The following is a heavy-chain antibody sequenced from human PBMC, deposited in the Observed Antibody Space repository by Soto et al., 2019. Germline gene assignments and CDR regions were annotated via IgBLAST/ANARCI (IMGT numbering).Heavy chain of an antibody. CDR3: ARDDVLCDGCRCYGVPLDV. V-gene: IGHV3-66*01. CDR2: IQSGGPT. J-gene: IGHJ6*04. D-gene: IGHD2-15*01. CDR1: GFTVSSKY. Sequence: EVHLVESGGGLVQPGGSLRLSCAASGFTVSSKYMSWVRQDPGKGLEWVPLIQSGGPTYYADSVKGRFTISRDTSENTLHLQMDSLRAEDTSVYYGARDDVLCDGCRCYGVPLDVWCKGTTVTVSS.